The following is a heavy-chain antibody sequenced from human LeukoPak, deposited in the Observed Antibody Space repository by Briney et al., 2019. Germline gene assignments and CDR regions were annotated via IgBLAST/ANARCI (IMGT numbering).Heavy chain of an antibody. CDR2: IYSGGST. CDR3: ARGRYDTIFGVVINYYYYGMDV. D-gene: IGHD3-3*01. CDR1: GFTVSSNY. V-gene: IGHV3-66*02. J-gene: IGHJ6*02. Sequence: GGSLRLSCAASGFTVSSNYMSWVRQAPGKGLEWVSVIYSGGSTYYADSVKGRFTISRDNSKSTLYLQMNSLRAEDTAVYYCARGRYDTIFGVVINYYYYGMDVWGQGTTVTVSS.